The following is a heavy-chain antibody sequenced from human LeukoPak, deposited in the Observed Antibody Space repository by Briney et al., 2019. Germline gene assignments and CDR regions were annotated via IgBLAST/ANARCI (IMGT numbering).Heavy chain of an antibody. D-gene: IGHD6-13*01. CDR1: GFTVNSNS. J-gene: IGHJ4*02. CDR2: IYSGGST. CDR3: ARGQQQAFDY. V-gene: IGHV3-53*01. Sequence: GGSLRLSCAASGFTVNSNSMGGVRRAPEKGLEWVSVIYSGGSTYYADSVKGRFAISRDISKNTLYLQMNSLRAEDTAVYYCARGQQQAFDYWGQGTLVTVSS.